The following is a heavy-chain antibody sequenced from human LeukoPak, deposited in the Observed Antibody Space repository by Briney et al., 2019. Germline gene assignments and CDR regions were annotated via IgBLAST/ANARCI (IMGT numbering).Heavy chain of an antibody. CDR2: INPSGGST. V-gene: IGHV1-46*01. D-gene: IGHD5-24*01. CDR1: GYTFTSYY. Sequence: ASVTVSCKASGYTFTSYYMHWVRQAPGQGLEWMGVINPSGGSTSYAQKFQGRVTITRDTSTSPVYMELSSLRSEDTAVYYCASTPPGEMATISLDYWGQGTLVTVSS. CDR3: ASTPPGEMATISLDY. J-gene: IGHJ4*02.